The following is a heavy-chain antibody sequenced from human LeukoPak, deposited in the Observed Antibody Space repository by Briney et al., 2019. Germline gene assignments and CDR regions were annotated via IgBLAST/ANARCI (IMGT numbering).Heavy chain of an antibody. V-gene: IGHV3-21*01. D-gene: IGHD6-19*01. CDR3: ARDFFDSSGHYYDAY. Sequence: PGGSLRLSCVASVFTFSRYTMNWVREAPGKGLEWVSAISGSSDHIHYADSMKGRFTISRDNAKNSLYLQMNSLTAEDTAVYYCARDFFDSSGHYYDAYWGQGTLVTVSS. J-gene: IGHJ4*02. CDR1: VFTFSRYT. CDR2: ISGSSDHI.